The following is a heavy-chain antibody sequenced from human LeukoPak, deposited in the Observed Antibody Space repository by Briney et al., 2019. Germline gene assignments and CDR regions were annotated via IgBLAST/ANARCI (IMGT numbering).Heavy chain of an antibody. CDR3: TRHGEIAVAGYVDY. J-gene: IGHJ4*02. Sequence: GGSLRLSCAASGFTFSSYAMSWVRQAPGKGLEWVSAISGSGGSTYYADSVKGRFTISRDNSKNTLYLQMNSLRAEDTAVYYCTRHGEIAVAGYVDYWGQGTLVTVSS. D-gene: IGHD6-19*01. CDR1: GFTFSSYA. CDR2: ISGSGGST. V-gene: IGHV3-23*01.